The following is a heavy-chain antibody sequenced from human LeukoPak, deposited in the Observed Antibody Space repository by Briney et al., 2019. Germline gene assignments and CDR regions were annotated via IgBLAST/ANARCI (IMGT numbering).Heavy chain of an antibody. CDR2: IYPGDSDT. CDR1: GYSFTSYW. D-gene: IGHD1-26*01. V-gene: IGHV5-51*01. J-gene: IGHJ4*02. CDR3: ARQSGSYSFDFDY. Sequence: GESLQISCKGSGYSFTSYWIGWVRQMPGKGLEWMGIIYPGDSDTRYSPSFQGQVTISADKSISTAYLQWSNLKASDTAIYYCARQSGSYSFDFDYWGQGTLVTVSS.